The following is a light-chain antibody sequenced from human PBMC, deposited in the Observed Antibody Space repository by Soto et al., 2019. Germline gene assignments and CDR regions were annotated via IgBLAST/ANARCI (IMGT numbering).Light chain of an antibody. CDR2: GAS. V-gene: IGKV3-15*01. CDR3: QQYNNWPPIT. Sequence: EIVFTQSPVTLSLSTGERASLSCRASQSVGSYLAWYQQKPGQAPRLLIYGASTRATGIPARFSGSGSGTEFTLTISSLQSEDFAVYYCQQYNNWPPITFGQGTRLEIK. J-gene: IGKJ5*01. CDR1: QSVGSY.